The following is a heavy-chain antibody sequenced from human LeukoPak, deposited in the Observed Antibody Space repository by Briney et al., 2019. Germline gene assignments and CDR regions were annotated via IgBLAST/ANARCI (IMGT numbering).Heavy chain of an antibody. CDR2: IYYSGST. CDR3: ARVFPVEDTAIALNPSYDYYYYMDV. Sequence: SETLSLTCTVSGGSISSYYWSWIRQPPGKGLEWIGYIYYSGSTNYNPSLKSRVTISVDTSKNQFSLKLSSVTAADTAVYYCARVFPVEDTAIALNPSYDYYYYMDVWGKGTTVTVSS. J-gene: IGHJ6*03. D-gene: IGHD5-18*01. CDR1: GGSISSYY. V-gene: IGHV4-59*01.